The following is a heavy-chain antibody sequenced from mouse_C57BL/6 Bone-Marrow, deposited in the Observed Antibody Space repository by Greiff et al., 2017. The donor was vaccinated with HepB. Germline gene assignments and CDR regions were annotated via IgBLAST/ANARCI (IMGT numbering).Heavy chain of an antibody. V-gene: IGHV1-64*01. CDR1: GYTFTSYW. D-gene: IGHD1-1*01. CDR3: ASYYYGSSPWYFDV. Sequence: QVQLQQSGAELVKPGASVKLSCKASGYTFTSYWMHWVKQRPGQGLEWIGMIHPNSGSTNYNEKFKSKATLTVDKSSSTAYMQLSSLTSEDSAVYYCASYYYGSSPWYFDVWGTGTTVTVSS. J-gene: IGHJ1*03. CDR2: IHPNSGST.